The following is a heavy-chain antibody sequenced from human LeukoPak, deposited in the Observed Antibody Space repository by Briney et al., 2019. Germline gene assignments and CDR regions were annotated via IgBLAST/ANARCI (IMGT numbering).Heavy chain of an antibody. CDR1: GFTFTNFA. Sequence: GRSLRLSCVASGFTFTNFAVHWVRQAPGKGLEWVSYISSSGSTIYYADSVKGRFTISRDNAKNSLYLQMNSLRAEDTAVYYCAELGITMIGGVWGKGTTVTISS. CDR2: ISSSGSTI. CDR3: AELGITMIGGV. D-gene: IGHD3-10*02. J-gene: IGHJ6*04. V-gene: IGHV3-48*03.